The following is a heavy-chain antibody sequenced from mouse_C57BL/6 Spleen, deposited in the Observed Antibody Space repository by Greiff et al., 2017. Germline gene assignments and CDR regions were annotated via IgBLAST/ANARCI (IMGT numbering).Heavy chain of an antibody. CDR2: IYPGDGDT. J-gene: IGHJ3*01. Sequence: QVQLQQSGAELVKPGASVKISCKASGYAFSSYWMNWVKQRPGKGLEWIGQIYPGDGDTNYNGKFKGKATLTADKSSSTAYMQLSSLTSEDSAVYFCARPETARTWFAYWGQGTLVTVSA. V-gene: IGHV1-80*01. CDR1: GYAFSSYW. CDR3: ARPETARTWFAY. D-gene: IGHD3-2*01.